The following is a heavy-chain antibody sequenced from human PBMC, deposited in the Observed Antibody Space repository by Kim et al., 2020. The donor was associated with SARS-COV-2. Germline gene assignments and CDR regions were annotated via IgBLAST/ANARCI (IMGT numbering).Heavy chain of an antibody. J-gene: IGHJ4*02. D-gene: IGHD2-15*01. V-gene: IGHV4-34*01. CDR1: GGSFSGYY. CDR3: ARAKLLPSRVYYFDY. CDR2: INHSGST. Sequence: SETLSLTCAVYGGSFSGYYWSWIRQPPGKGLEWIGEINHSGSTNYNPSLKSRVTISVDTSKNQFSLKLSSVTAADTAVYYCARAKLLPSRVYYFDYWGQG.